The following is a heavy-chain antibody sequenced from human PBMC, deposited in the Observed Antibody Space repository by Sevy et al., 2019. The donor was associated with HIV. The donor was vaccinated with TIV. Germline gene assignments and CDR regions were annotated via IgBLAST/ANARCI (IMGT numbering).Heavy chain of an antibody. J-gene: IGHJ3*02. Sequence: GGSLRLSCAASGFTFSSYAMSWVRQAPGKGLEWVSAISGSGGSTYYADSVKGRFPISRDNSKNTLYLQMNSLRAEDTAVYYCAKDLNYYDSSGYYHAFDIWGQGTMVTVSS. CDR2: ISGSGGST. V-gene: IGHV3-23*01. CDR3: AKDLNYYDSSGYYHAFDI. D-gene: IGHD3-22*01. CDR1: GFTFSSYA.